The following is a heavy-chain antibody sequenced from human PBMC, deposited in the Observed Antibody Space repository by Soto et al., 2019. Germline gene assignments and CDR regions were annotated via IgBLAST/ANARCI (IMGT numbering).Heavy chain of an antibody. V-gene: IGHV3-21*01. Sequence: EVQLVESGGGLVKPGGSLRLSCAASGFTFSSYSMNWVRQAPGKGLEWVSSISSSSSYIYYADSVKGRFTISRDNAKNSLYLQMNSLRAEDTAVYYCARVEGSCSSTSCSERYYYYYGMDAWGQGTTVTVSS. CDR1: GFTFSSYS. J-gene: IGHJ6*02. CDR3: ARVEGSCSSTSCSERYYYYYGMDA. D-gene: IGHD2-2*01. CDR2: ISSSSSYI.